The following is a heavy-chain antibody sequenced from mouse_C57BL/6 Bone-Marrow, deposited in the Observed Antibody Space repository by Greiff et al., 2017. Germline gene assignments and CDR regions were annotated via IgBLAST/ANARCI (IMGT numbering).Heavy chain of an antibody. J-gene: IGHJ3*01. CDR1: GYAFSSSW. CDR3: ERRYFYVSNCGGFAY. CDR2: IYPGDGDT. D-gene: IGHD1-1*01. Sequence: QVQLQQSGPELVKPGASVKISCKASGYAFSSSWMNWVKQRPGKGLEWIGRIYPGDGDTNYNGKFKGKATLTADKSSSTAYMQLSSLTSDDSAVYFCERRYFYVSNCGGFAYWGQGTLVTVSA. V-gene: IGHV1-82*01.